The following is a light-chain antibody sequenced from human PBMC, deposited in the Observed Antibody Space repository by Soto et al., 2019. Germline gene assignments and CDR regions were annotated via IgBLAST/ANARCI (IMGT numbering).Light chain of an antibody. CDR3: CSFAASSTLYV. J-gene: IGLJ1*01. CDR2: EVS. V-gene: IGLV2-14*01. CDR1: SSDIGEYNY. Sequence: QSALTQPASVSGSPGQSITISCTGTSSDIGEYNYVSWYQHHPGKAPQLIIYEVSYRPSGVSDRFSGSKSGNTASLTISGLQAEDEADYYCCSFAASSTLYVFGTGTKVTVL.